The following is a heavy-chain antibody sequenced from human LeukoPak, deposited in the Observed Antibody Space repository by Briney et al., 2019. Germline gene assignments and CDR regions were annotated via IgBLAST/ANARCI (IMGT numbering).Heavy chain of an antibody. V-gene: IGHV4-59*08. J-gene: IGHJ4*02. D-gene: IGHD5-18*01. Sequence: SETLSLTCTVSGGPISTYYWSWIRQSPGKGLESIGYIYNSGSTNYNPSLKSRVTIPLDTSKHQFSLRLSSVTAADTAVYYCARHGSGYSFDYWGQGTLVTVSP. CDR3: ARHGSGYSFDY. CDR1: GGPISTYY. CDR2: IYNSGST.